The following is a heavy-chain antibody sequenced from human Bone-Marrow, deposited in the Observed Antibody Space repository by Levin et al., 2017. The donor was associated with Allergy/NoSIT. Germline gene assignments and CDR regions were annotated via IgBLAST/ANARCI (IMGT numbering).Heavy chain of an antibody. Sequence: QAGGSLRLSCAASGFIFSSFWMTWVRQAPGKGLEWVANINEDGSEKYYVDSVKGRFTISRDNVANSLYLEMDSLRGDDTAVYYCARTDYGGKSEALDYWGQGVLVTVFS. D-gene: IGHD4-23*01. CDR1: GFIFSSFW. V-gene: IGHV3-7*01. CDR2: INEDGSEK. J-gene: IGHJ4*02. CDR3: ARTDYGGKSEALDY.